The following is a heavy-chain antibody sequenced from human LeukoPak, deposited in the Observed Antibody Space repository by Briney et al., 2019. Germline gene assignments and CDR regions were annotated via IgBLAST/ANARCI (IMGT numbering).Heavy chain of an antibody. CDR1: GGSISSSSYY. Sequence: SETLSLTCTVSGGSISSSSYYWGWIRQPPGTDLECIAFIYYSGSTYYHPSLQSRVTISVDTSKTQFSLKLSSVTAADTAVYYCARITYYYGSGSPWAFDIWGQGTMVTVSS. CDR2: IYYSGST. CDR3: ARITYYYGSGSPWAFDI. J-gene: IGHJ3*02. V-gene: IGHV4-39*07. D-gene: IGHD3-10*01.